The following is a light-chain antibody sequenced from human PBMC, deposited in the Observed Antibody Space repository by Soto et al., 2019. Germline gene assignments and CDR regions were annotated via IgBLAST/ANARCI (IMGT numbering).Light chain of an antibody. CDR1: QTIKNNY. CDR2: GTS. V-gene: IGKV3-20*01. CDR3: QQFASLFT. Sequence: EIVLTQSPGTLSLSLGERATLSCRTSQTIKNNYLDWYQQKPGQAPRLLIYGTSNRATGISDRFSGRGSGTEFTLTISRLEPEDFAVYYCQQFASLFTFGQGTKLEIK. J-gene: IGKJ2*01.